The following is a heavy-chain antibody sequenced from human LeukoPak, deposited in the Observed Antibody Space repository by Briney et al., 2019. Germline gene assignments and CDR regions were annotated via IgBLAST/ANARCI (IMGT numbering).Heavy chain of an antibody. CDR2: INHSGST. J-gene: IGHJ2*01. V-gene: IGHV4-34*01. Sequence: SETLSLTCAVYGGSFSGYYWSWIRQPPGKGLEWIGEINHSGSTNYNPSLKSRVTISVDTSKNQFSLKLSPVTAADTAMYYCARGRYSSGWYYWYFDLWGRGTLVTVSS. CDR3: ARGRYSSGWYYWYFDL. D-gene: IGHD6-19*01. CDR1: GGSFSGYY.